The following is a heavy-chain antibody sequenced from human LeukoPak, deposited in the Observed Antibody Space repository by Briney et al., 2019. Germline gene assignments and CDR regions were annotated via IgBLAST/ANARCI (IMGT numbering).Heavy chain of an antibody. D-gene: IGHD5-18*01. CDR3: ARGRYRPQGYYFDY. J-gene: IGHJ4*02. CDR2: ISGSGGST. Sequence: PGGSLRLSCVASGFTFSSYAMSWVRQAPGKGLEWVSAISGSGGSTYYADSVKGRFTISRDNSKNTLYLQMNSLRAEDTAVYYCARGRYRPQGYYFDYWGQGTLVTVSS. V-gene: IGHV3-23*01. CDR1: GFTFSSYA.